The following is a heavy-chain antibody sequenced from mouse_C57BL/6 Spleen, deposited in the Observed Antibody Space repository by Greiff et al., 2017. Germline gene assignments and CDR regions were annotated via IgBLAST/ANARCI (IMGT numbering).Heavy chain of an antibody. CDR3: ARGRRRWYFDV. CDR1: GYSITSGYY. V-gene: IGHV3-6*01. J-gene: IGHJ1*03. CDR2: ISYDGSN. Sequence: EVQLQQSGPGLVKPSQSLSLTCSVTGYSITSGYYWNWIRQFPGNKLEWMGYISYDGSNNYNPSLKNRISITRDTSKNQFFLKLNSVTTEDTATYYCARGRRRWYFDVWGTGTTVTVSS.